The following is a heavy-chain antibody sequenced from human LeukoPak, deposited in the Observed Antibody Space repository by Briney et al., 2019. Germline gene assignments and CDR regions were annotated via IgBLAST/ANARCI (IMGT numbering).Heavy chain of an antibody. V-gene: IGHV3-11*01. CDR3: ASTGYYDSSGYYYDY. CDR1: GFTFSDYY. CDR2: ISSSGSTI. D-gene: IGHD3-22*01. J-gene: IGHJ4*02. Sequence: TGGSLRLSCAASGFTFSDYYMSWIRQAPGKGLEWVSYISSSGSTIYYADSVKGRFTISRDNAKNSLYLQMNSLRAEDTAVYYCASTGYYDSSGYYYDYWGQGTLVTVSS.